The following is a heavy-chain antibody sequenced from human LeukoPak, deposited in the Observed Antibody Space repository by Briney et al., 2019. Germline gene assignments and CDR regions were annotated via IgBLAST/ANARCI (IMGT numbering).Heavy chain of an antibody. Sequence: PGGSLRLSCAASGFSFSVYWMSWVRQAPGKGLEWVGRIKSRTDGATIDYAALVKGRFTISRDDSKNTVHLQMNSLQTEDTGVYYCTTAKWLLKYWGQGTLVAVSS. CDR3: TTAKWLLKY. J-gene: IGHJ4*02. D-gene: IGHD6-19*01. CDR2: IKSRTDGATI. CDR1: GFSFSVYW. V-gene: IGHV3-15*01.